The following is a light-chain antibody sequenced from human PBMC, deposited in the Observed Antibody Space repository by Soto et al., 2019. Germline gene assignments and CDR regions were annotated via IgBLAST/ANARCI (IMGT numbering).Light chain of an antibody. CDR3: QQYVSSPWT. CDR1: QSVSSN. CDR2: DAS. V-gene: IGKV3-20*01. Sequence: ELLMAGSPATLSVSPGSGASRSWRASQSVSSNLAWYQQKPGQAPRLLIYDASTRATGIPDRFSGSGSGTDFTLTISRLGPEDFAVYYCQQYVSSPWTFGQGTKVDIK. J-gene: IGKJ1*01.